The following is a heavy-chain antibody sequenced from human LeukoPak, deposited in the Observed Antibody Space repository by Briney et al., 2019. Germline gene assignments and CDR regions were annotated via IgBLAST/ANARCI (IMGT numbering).Heavy chain of an antibody. D-gene: IGHD3-22*01. CDR2: IYYSGST. Sequence: PSETLFLTCTVSGGSINSYYWSWIRQPPGKGLEWIGYIYYSGSTNYNPSLKSRVTISVDRPKNQFSLKLSSVTAADTAVYYCARVNYDSSGYPEADAFDIWGQGTMVTVSS. V-gene: IGHV4-59*12. CDR1: GGSINSYY. J-gene: IGHJ3*02. CDR3: ARVNYDSSGYPEADAFDI.